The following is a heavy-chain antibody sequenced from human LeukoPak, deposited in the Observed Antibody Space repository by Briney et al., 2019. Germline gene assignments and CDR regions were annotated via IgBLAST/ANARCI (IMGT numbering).Heavy chain of an antibody. CDR1: GDSISNNDFY. D-gene: IGHD3-16*01. J-gene: IGHJ6*02. CDR3: VRGGFFTSNFYYGLDV. CDR2: IHSSGST. V-gene: IGHV4-39*01. Sequence: SETLSLTCLASGDSISNNDFYWGWVRQPPGKGLEWIASIHSSGSTYYNPSLENRVKISADTSNNHFSLRLSSVTAADTAIYYCVRGGFFTSNFYYGLDVWGQGTTLSVSS.